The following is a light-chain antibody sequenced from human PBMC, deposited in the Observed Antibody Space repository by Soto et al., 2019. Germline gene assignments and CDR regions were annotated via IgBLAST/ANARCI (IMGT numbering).Light chain of an antibody. CDR1: QSISSW. CDR3: QQYSSYLWT. Sequence: DIQMTQSPSTLSASVGDRVTITCRASQSISSWLAWYQQKPGKAPKFLIYDASTLESGVPSRFRGSGYGTEFTLTISSLQPDDFATYYCQQYSSYLWTFG. V-gene: IGKV1-5*01. J-gene: IGKJ1*01. CDR2: DAS.